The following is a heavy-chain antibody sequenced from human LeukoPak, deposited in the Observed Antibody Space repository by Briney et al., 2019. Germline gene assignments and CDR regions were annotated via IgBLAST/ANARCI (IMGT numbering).Heavy chain of an antibody. Sequence: GGSLRLSCAASGFTFSSYGMHWVRQAPGKGLEWVAFIRYDGSNKYYADSVKGRFTISRDNSKNTLYLQMNRLRAEDTAVYYCAKDQSQYYYDSSGYVDYWGQGTLVTVSS. CDR1: GFTFSSYG. V-gene: IGHV3-30*02. D-gene: IGHD3-22*01. CDR3: AKDQSQYYYDSSGYVDY. J-gene: IGHJ4*02. CDR2: IRYDGSNK.